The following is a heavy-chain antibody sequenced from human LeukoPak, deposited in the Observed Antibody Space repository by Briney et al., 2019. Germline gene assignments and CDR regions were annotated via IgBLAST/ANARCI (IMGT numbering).Heavy chain of an antibody. V-gene: IGHV3-21*01. D-gene: IGHD5-24*01. Sequence: GGSLRLSCAASGFTFSSYSMNWVRQAPGKGLEWVSSISSSSSYIYYADSVKGRFTISRDKAKNSLYLQMNSLRAEDTAVYYCARDSHRHGYNAFWGQGTLVTVSS. J-gene: IGHJ4*02. CDR2: ISSSSSYI. CDR3: ARDSHRHGYNAF. CDR1: GFTFSSYS.